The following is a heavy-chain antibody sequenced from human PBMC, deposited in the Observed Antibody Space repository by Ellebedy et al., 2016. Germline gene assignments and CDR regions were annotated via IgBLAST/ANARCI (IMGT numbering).Heavy chain of an antibody. CDR3: ARGYDTTMGMYFDY. Sequence: GESLKISXAASGFTFSSYSMNWVRQAPGKGLEWVSSISSSSSYIYYVDSVKGRFTISRDNAKNSLYLQMNSLRAEDTAVYYCARGYDTTMGMYFDYWGQGTLVTVSS. V-gene: IGHV3-21*01. D-gene: IGHD5-18*01. CDR2: ISSSSSYI. J-gene: IGHJ4*02. CDR1: GFTFSSYS.